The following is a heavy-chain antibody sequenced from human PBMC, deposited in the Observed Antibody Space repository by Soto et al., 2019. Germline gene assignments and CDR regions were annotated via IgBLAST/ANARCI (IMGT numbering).Heavy chain of an antibody. Sequence: GGSLRLSCAASGFTVSSNYMSWVRQAPGKRLEWVSVIYSGGSTYYADSVKGRFTISRHNSKNTLYLQMNSLRAEDTAVYYCARHYGGYRGNFDYWGQGTLVTVSS. CDR3: ARHYGGYRGNFDY. D-gene: IGHD4-17*01. V-gene: IGHV3-53*04. J-gene: IGHJ4*02. CDR2: IYSGGST. CDR1: GFTVSSNY.